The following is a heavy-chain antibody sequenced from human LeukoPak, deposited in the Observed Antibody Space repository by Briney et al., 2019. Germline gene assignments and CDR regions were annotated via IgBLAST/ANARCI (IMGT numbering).Heavy chain of an antibody. Sequence: HAGGSLRLSCAASQFTFTIYAMGWVRQAPGKGLEWVSISVSGVSTYYADSVKGRFTISRDDSKSTLFMQMSSLRAEDTAVYYCARRVGATPQILTRDNAFDIWGQGTMVTVSS. D-gene: IGHD1-26*01. CDR2: SVSGVST. CDR3: ARRVGATPQILTRDNAFDI. J-gene: IGHJ3*02. V-gene: IGHV3-23*01. CDR1: QFTFTIYA.